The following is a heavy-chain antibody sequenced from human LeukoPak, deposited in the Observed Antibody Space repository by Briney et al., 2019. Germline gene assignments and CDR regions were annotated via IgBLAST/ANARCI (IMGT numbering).Heavy chain of an antibody. CDR3: AREVAVAGVDAFDI. CDR1: GGSIRSGDYY. D-gene: IGHD6-19*01. CDR2: IYYSGST. J-gene: IGHJ3*02. V-gene: IGHV4-61*08. Sequence: ETLSLTCTVSGGSIRSGDYYWSWIRQPPGKGLEWIGYIYYSGSTNYNPSLKSRVTISVDTSKNQFSLKLSSVTAADTAVYYCAREVAVAGVDAFDIWGQGTMVTVSS.